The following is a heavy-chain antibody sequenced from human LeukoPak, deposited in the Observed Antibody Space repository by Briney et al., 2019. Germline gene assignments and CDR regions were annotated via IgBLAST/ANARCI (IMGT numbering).Heavy chain of an antibody. CDR2: IYSSGST. V-gene: IGHV4-59*02. CDR3: ARAGQGDFWSGLRYFDY. J-gene: IGHJ4*02. D-gene: IGHD3-3*01. CDR1: GGSVISYF. Sequence: SETLSLTCTVSGGSVISYFWSWIRQPPGKGLEWIGYIYSSGSTLYNPSLKSRVTISVDTSKNHFSLKLGSVTAADTAVYYCARAGQGDFWSGLRYFDYWGQGTLVTVSS.